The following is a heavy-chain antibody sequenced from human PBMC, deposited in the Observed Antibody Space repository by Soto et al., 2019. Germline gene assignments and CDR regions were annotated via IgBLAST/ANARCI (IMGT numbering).Heavy chain of an antibody. CDR3: ASGGAYSLYFDY. Sequence: ASVKVSCKASGGTFSSYTISWVRQAPGQGLEWMGRIIPILGIANYAQKFQGRVTITADKSTSTAYMELSSLRSEDTAVYYCASGGAYSLYFDYWGQGTLVTVSS. CDR2: IIPILGIA. D-gene: IGHD4-4*01. J-gene: IGHJ4*02. V-gene: IGHV1-69*02. CDR1: GGTFSSYT.